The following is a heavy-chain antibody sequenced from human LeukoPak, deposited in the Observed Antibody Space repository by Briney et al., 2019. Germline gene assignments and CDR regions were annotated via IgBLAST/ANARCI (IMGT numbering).Heavy chain of an antibody. D-gene: IGHD3-22*01. CDR1: GYTFTSYA. J-gene: IGHJ6*02. CDR2: INASNGNT. V-gene: IGHV1-3*01. Sequence: ASVKVSCKASGYTFTSYAMHWVRQAPGQRLAWMGWINASNGNTKYSQKFQGRVTITRDTSASTAYMELSSLRSEDTAVYYCARERYYYDSSGGYYYGMDVWGQGTTVTVSS. CDR3: ARERYYYDSSGGYYYGMDV.